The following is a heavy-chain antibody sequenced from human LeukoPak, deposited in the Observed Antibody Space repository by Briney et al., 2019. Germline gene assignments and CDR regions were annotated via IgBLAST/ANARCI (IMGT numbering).Heavy chain of an antibody. Sequence: SVKVSCKASGGTFSSYAISWVRRAPGQGLEWMGGIIPIFGTANYAQKFQGRVTITTDESTSTAYMELSSLRSEDTAVYYCAGGRDGYYYYMDVWGKGTTVTVSS. CDR3: AGGRDGYYYYMDV. CDR2: IIPIFGTA. V-gene: IGHV1-69*05. J-gene: IGHJ6*03. CDR1: GGTFSSYA. D-gene: IGHD5-24*01.